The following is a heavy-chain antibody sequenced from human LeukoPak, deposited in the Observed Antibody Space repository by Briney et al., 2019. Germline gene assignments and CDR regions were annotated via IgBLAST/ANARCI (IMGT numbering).Heavy chain of an antibody. V-gene: IGHV3-23*01. CDR1: GFTFSSYA. D-gene: IGHD3-22*01. Sequence: PGGSLRLSCAASGFTFSSYAMSWVRQAPGKGLEWVSAFSGSGGRTYYADSVKGRFTISRDNSKNTLYLKMNSLRAEDTAVYYCAKMYYYDSSGYSNWFDPWGQGTLVTVSS. CDR2: FSGSGGRT. J-gene: IGHJ5*02. CDR3: AKMYYYDSSGYSNWFDP.